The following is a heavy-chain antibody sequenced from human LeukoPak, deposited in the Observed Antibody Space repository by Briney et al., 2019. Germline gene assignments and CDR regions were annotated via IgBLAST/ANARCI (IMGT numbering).Heavy chain of an antibody. V-gene: IGHV3-53*01. CDR1: GFTVTADH. J-gene: IGHJ1*01. Sequence: GGSLRLSCAASGFTVTADHMSGVRQSPERGLEWGSLIDGDGRAYYADSVKGRFIISRDISKNTLYLQMNGLRAEDTAVYYCASPPEGPYKGPVWAYWGQGTLVTVSS. CDR3: ASPPEGPYKGPVWAY. CDR2: IDGDGRA. D-gene: IGHD3-10*01.